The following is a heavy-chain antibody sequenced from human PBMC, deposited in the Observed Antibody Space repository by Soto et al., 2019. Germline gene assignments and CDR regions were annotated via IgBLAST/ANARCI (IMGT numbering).Heavy chain of an antibody. CDR3: ARRLFGSGWTLDS. CDR2: SYYSGTT. Sequence: SETLSLTCTVSGASISVHSYYWTWIRQPPGKGLEWIGSSYYSGTTDFNPSLKSRATISVDTSKNQFSLRLTSVTAADTAVYYCARRLFGSGWTLDSWGQGALVTVSS. CDR1: GASISVHSYY. D-gene: IGHD3-22*01. J-gene: IGHJ4*02. V-gene: IGHV4-39*07.